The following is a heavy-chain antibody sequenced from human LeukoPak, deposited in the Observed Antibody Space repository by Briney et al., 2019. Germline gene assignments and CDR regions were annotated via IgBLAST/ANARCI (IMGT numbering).Heavy chain of an antibody. D-gene: IGHD6-19*01. CDR2: IGTAGDT. V-gene: IGHV3-13*01. CDR3: ARERRAGTWYWFDP. J-gene: IGHJ5*02. CDR1: GFTFSTYW. Sequence: GGSLRLSCAASGFTFSTYWMHWVRHATGKGLEWVSAIGTAGDTYYPGSVKGRFTISRENAKNSLYLQMNSLRAEDTAVYYCARERRAGTWYWFDPWGQGTLVTVSS.